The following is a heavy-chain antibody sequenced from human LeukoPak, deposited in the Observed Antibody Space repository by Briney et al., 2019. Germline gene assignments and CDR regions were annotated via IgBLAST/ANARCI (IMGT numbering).Heavy chain of an antibody. D-gene: IGHD3-22*01. CDR2: INHSGST. Sequence: SETLSLTCAVYGGSFSGYYWSWIRQPPGKGLVWIGEINHSGSTNYNPSLKSRVTISVDTSKNQFSLKLSSVTAADTAVYYVARDTYYYDSSGYYSTGWFDPWGQGTLVTVSS. V-gene: IGHV4-34*01. J-gene: IGHJ5*02. CDR1: GGSFSGYY. CDR3: ARDTYYYDSSGYYSTGWFDP.